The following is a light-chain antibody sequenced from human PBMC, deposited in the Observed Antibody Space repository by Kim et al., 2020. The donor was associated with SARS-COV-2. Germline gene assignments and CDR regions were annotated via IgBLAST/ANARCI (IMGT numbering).Light chain of an antibody. CDR1: QNVSNC. Sequence: SVGARVTITCWGSQNVSNCLCAYQQRPGKAPQHLIVNAVSWHSRVPTRCSGSGSGTEFTLTISSLQPDDFSTYYCQQYNTCATCTFGQGTQLEIK. V-gene: IGKV1-5*01. CDR2: NAV. J-gene: IGKJ1*01. CDR3: QQYNTCATCT.